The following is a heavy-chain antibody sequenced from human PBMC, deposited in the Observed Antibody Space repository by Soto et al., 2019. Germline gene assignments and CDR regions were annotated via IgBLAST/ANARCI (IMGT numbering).Heavy chain of an antibody. Sequence: SETLSLTCTVSAGSVSSGDYYWSWIRQPPGRGLEWIGYIYYIGSTNYNPSLKSRVTISVDTSKNQFSLKLSSVTAADTAVYYYARGDRYSSGDIDYWGQGTQVTFSS. J-gene: IGHJ4*02. V-gene: IGHV4-61*08. D-gene: IGHD6-19*01. CDR2: IYYIGST. CDR3: ARGDRYSSGDIDY. CDR1: AGSVSSGDYY.